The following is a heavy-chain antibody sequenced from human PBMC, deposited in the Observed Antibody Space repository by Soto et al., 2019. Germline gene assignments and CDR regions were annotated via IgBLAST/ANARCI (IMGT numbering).Heavy chain of an antibody. CDR2: IYYSGST. CDR3: ASLQSLDYDILTGYYNSVWFDP. V-gene: IGHV4-39*01. Sequence: TLSLTCTVSGGSISSSSYYWGWIRQPPGKGLEWIGSIYYSGSTYYNPSLKSRVTISVDTSKNQFSLKLSSVTAADTAVYYCASLQSLDYDILTGYYNSVWFDPWGQGTLVTVSS. J-gene: IGHJ5*02. D-gene: IGHD3-9*01. CDR1: GGSISSSSYY.